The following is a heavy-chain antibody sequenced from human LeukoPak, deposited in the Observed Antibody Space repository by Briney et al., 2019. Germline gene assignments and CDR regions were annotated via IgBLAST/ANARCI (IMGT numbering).Heavy chain of an antibody. D-gene: IGHD4-11*01. J-gene: IGHJ6*02. CDR3: ARHITVTTGMDV. CDR1: GFTFSSYS. V-gene: IGHV3-48*02. Sequence: GGSLRLSCAASGFTFSSYSMNWVRQAPGKGLEWVSYISSSSSTIYYAVSVKGRFTISRDNAKNSLYLKMNSLRDEDTAVYYCARHITVTTGMDVWGQGTTVTVSS. CDR2: ISSSSSTI.